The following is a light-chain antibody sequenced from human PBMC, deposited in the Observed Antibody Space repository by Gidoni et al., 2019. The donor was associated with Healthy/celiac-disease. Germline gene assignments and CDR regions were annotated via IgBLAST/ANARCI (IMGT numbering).Light chain of an antibody. V-gene: IGKV1-39*01. CDR2: AAS. CDR1: QSISSY. CDR3: QQSYSTPRA. J-gene: IGKJ1*01. Sequence: DRATITCRASQSISSYLNWYQQKPGKAPKLLIYAASSLQSGVPSRFSGSGSGTDFTLTISSLQPEDFATYYCQQSYSTPRAFGQGTKVEIK.